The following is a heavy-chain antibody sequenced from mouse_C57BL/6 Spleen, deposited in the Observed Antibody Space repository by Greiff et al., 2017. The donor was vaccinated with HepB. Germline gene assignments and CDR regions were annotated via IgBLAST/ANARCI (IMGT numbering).Heavy chain of an antibody. V-gene: IGHV1-69*01. CDR2: IDPSDSYT. J-gene: IGHJ2*01. D-gene: IGHD1-1*02. CDR1: GYTFTSYW. Sequence: QVQLQQPGAELVMPGASVKLSCKASGYTFTSYWMNWVKQRPGQGLEWIGEIDPSDSYTNYNQKFKGKATLTVDKSSSTAYMQLSSLTSEDSAVFYCATCDGGSYGFDYWGQGTTLTVSS. CDR3: ATCDGGSYGFDY.